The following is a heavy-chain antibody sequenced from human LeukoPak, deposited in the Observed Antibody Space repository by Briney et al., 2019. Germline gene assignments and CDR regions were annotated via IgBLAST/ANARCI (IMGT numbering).Heavy chain of an antibody. D-gene: IGHD3-16*01. Sequence: GGSLRLSWAASGFTFSSYGMHWVRQAPGKGLEWVAFIRYDGSNKYYADSVKGRFTISRDNSKNTLYLQMNSLRAEDTAVYYCAKGQGGITPYYMDVWGKGTTVTVSS. CDR2: IRYDGSNK. CDR1: GFTFSSYG. J-gene: IGHJ6*03. V-gene: IGHV3-30*02. CDR3: AKGQGGITPYYMDV.